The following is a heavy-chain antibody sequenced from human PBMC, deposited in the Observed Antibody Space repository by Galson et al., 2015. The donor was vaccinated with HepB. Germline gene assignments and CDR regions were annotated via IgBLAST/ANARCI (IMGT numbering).Heavy chain of an antibody. CDR3: ARYSYDSIGYFGYFDY. V-gene: IGHV7-4-1*02. CDR1: GYTFTSYA. CDR2: INTNTGNP. J-gene: IGHJ4*02. D-gene: IGHD3-22*01. Sequence: SVKVSCKASGYTFTSYAMNWVRQAPGQGLEWMGWINTNTGNPTYAQGFTGRFVFSLDTSVSTVYLQISSLKAEDTAVYYCARYSYDSIGYFGYFDYCGQGTLVTVSS.